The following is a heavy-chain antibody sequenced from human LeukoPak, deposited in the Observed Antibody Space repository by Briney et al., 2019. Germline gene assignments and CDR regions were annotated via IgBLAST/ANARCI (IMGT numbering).Heavy chain of an antibody. J-gene: IGHJ4*02. CDR1: GYMFTHYY. D-gene: IGHD5-24*01. CDR2: ITSSGGDT. Sequence: GASVKVSCKASGYMFTHYYMHWVRQAPGQGLEWMGMITSSGGDTSYAQKFEGRVTMIRDTSTRTVYMELSSLTSEDTAVYYCARGLRRSGYNWGCDHWGQGTLVTVSP. CDR3: ARGLRRSGYNWGCDH. V-gene: IGHV1-46*01.